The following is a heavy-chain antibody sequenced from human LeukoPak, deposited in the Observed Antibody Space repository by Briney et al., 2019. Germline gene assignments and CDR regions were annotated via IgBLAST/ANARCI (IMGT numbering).Heavy chain of an antibody. J-gene: IGHJ6*02. CDR3: ARTNSGIAAAGTSSDYYYGMDV. CDR1: GGPFSGYY. CDR2: INHSGST. V-gene: IGHV4-34*01. Sequence: SETLSLTCAVYGGPFSGYYWSWIRQPPGKGLEWIGEINHSGSTNYNPSLKSRVTISVDTSKNQFSLKLSSVTAADTAVYYCARTNSGIAAAGTSSDYYYGMDVWGQGTTVTVSS. D-gene: IGHD6-13*01.